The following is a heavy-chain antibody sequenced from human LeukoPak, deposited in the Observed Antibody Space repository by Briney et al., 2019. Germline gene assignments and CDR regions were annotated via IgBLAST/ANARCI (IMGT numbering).Heavy chain of an antibody. V-gene: IGHV3-66*01. CDR2: IYSGGST. CDR3: ARELAVAEPYFDY. CDR1: GFTFSSYA. D-gene: IGHD6-19*01. Sequence: GGSLRLSCAASGFTFSSYAMSWVRQAPGKGLEWVSVIYSGGSTYYADSVKGRFTISRDNSKNTLYLQMNSLRAEDTAVYYCARELAVAEPYFDYWGQGTLVTVSS. J-gene: IGHJ4*02.